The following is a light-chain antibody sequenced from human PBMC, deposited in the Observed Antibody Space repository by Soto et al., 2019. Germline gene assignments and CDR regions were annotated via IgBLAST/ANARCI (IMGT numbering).Light chain of an antibody. CDR1: SSNIGAGYD. J-gene: IGLJ2*01. Sequence: QSVLTQPPSVSGAPGQTVTIFCTGSSSNIGAGYDVHWYQQLPGRAPKLLIYGNTNRPSGFPDRFSGSKSGTSASLAITGLQAEDEADYYCLSLDSSLSVVFGGGTKLTVL. V-gene: IGLV1-40*01. CDR2: GNT. CDR3: LSLDSSLSVV.